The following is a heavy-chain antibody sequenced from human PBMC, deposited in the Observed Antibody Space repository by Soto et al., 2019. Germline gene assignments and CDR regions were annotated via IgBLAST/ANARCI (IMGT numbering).Heavy chain of an antibody. CDR2: ISSSSSYI. D-gene: IGHD5-12*01. CDR1: VFIFSSYS. J-gene: IGHJ4*02. CDR3: ATMPREYSGYDLGY. Sequence: EVQLVESGGGLVKPGGSLRLSCAASVFIFSSYSMNWVRQAPVKGMEWVSSISSSSSYIYYADSVKGRFTISRDNAKNSLYLQMNSLRAEDTSLYYCATMPREYSGYDLGYWGQGTLVPVSS. V-gene: IGHV3-21*01.